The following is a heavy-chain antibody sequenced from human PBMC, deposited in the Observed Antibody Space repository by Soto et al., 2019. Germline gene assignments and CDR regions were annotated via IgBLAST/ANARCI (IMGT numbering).Heavy chain of an antibody. J-gene: IGHJ4*02. CDR3: ARTYGAVFDY. Sequence: VQLVESGGGVVQPGRSLRLSCAASGFTFSSYAMHWVRQAPGKGLEWVAVISYDGSNKYYADSVKGRFTISRDNSKNTLYLQMNSLRAEDTAVYYCARTYGAVFDYWGQGTLVTVSS. D-gene: IGHD4-17*01. CDR2: ISYDGSNK. V-gene: IGHV3-30-3*01. CDR1: GFTFSSYA.